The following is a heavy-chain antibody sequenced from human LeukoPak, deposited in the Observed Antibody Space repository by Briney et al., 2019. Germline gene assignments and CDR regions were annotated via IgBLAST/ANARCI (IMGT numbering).Heavy chain of an antibody. CDR3: AKVRAYGGNPYDALDI. CDR1: GFTFSSYA. CDR2: ISYDGSNK. D-gene: IGHD4-23*01. V-gene: IGHV3-30-3*01. Sequence: GGSLRLSCAASGFTFSSYAMHWVRQAPGKGLEWVAVISYDGSNKYYADSVKGRFTISRDNSKNTLYLQMNSLRAEDTAVYYCAKVRAYGGNPYDALDIWGQGTMVTVSS. J-gene: IGHJ3*02.